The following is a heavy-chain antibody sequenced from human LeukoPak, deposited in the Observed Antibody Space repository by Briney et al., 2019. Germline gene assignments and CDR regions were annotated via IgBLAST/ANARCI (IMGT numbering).Heavy chain of an antibody. CDR1: GFTFSSYA. CDR2: ITSNGGST. V-gene: IGHV3-64D*09. D-gene: IGHD2-15*01. Sequence: GGSLRLSCSASGFTFSSYAMHWVRQAPGKGLEYVSAITSNGGSTYYADSAKGRFTISRDNSKNTLYLQMSSLRAEDTAVYYCVKAPLGYCSGGSCYRRYYSDYWGQGTLVTVSS. CDR3: VKAPLGYCSGGSCYRRYYSDY. J-gene: IGHJ4*02.